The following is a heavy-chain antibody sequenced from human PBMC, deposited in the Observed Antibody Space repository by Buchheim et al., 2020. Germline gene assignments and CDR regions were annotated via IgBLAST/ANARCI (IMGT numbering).Heavy chain of an antibody. J-gene: IGHJ4*02. V-gene: IGHV3-23*01. Sequence: EVQLLESGGGLVQPGGSLRLSCAASGFTFSSYAMSWVRQAPGKGLEWVSAISGSGGSTYYADSVKGRFTISSDNSKNTLYLQMNSLRAEDTAVYYCARSIKVDCSGGSCYSWDYWGQGTL. CDR1: GFTFSSYA. D-gene: IGHD2-15*01. CDR3: ARSIKVDCSGGSCYSWDY. CDR2: ISGSGGST.